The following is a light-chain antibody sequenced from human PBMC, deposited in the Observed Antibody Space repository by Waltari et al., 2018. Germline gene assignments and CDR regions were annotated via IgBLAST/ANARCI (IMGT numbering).Light chain of an antibody. CDR2: EVT. CDR1: SSDVGGHNY. Sequence: QSALTQPPSASGSPGQSVTISCTGTSSDVGGHNYVSWYQQHPGKAPKLMISEVTKRPSGVPDRFSGSKSGNTASLTVSGLQADDEADYYCCSHAGSHNYVFGTGTKVTVL. J-gene: IGLJ1*01. CDR3: CSHAGSHNYV. V-gene: IGLV2-8*01.